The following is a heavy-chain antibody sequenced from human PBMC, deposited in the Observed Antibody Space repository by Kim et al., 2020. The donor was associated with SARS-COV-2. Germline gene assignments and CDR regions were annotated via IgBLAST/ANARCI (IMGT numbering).Heavy chain of an antibody. CDR1: GYTFTSYA. CDR2: INAGNGNT. J-gene: IGHJ6*02. D-gene: IGHD2-21*02. CDR3: ARDCGGDCYSRGEGYYGMDV. Sequence: ASVKVSCKASGYTFTSYAMHWVRQAPGQRLEWMGWINAGNGNTKYSQKFQGRVTITRDTSASTAYMELSSLRSEDTAVYYCARDCGGDCYSRGEGYYGMDVWGQGTTVTVSS. V-gene: IGHV1-3*01.